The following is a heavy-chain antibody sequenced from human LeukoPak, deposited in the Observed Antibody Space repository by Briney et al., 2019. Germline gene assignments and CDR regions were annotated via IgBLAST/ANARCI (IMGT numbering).Heavy chain of an antibody. CDR2: INHSGST. J-gene: IGHJ5*02. CDR1: GGPFSGYY. CDR3: ARGRGRFDP. V-gene: IGHV4-34*01. Sequence: SETLSLTCAVYGGPFSGYYWSWIRQPPGKGLEWIGEINHSGSTNYNPSLKSRVTISVDTSKNQFSLKLSSVTAADTAVYYCARGRGRFDPWGQGTLVTVSS.